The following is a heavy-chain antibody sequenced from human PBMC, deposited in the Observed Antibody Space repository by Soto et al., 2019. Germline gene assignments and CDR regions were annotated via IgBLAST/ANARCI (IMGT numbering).Heavy chain of an antibody. CDR1: GFTFSSYA. Sequence: EVQLLESGGGLVQPGGSLRLSCAASGFTFSSYAMSWVRQAPGKGLEWVSAISGSGGSTYYADSVKGRFTISRDNSKNTLYLQMNSLRAGDTAVYYCAKDRLRYFDWLTGFDPWGQGTLVTVSS. V-gene: IGHV3-23*01. D-gene: IGHD3-9*01. CDR3: AKDRLRYFDWLTGFDP. CDR2: ISGSGGST. J-gene: IGHJ5*02.